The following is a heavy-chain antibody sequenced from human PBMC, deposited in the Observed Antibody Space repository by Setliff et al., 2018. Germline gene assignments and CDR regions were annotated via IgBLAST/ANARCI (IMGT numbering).Heavy chain of an antibody. CDR3: ARSGYSSGWSNY. Sequence: PSETLSLTCTVSGGSISSSSYYWGWIRQPPGKGLEWIGSIYYSGSTSYNPSLKSRVTISVDTSKNQFSLNLTSVTAADTAVYYCARSGYSSGWSNYWGQGMLVTVSS. D-gene: IGHD6-19*01. V-gene: IGHV4-39*07. CDR2: IYYSGST. J-gene: IGHJ4*02. CDR1: GGSISSSSYY.